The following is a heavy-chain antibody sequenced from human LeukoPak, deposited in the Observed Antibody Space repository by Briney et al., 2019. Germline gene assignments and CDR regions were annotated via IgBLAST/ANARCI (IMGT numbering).Heavy chain of an antibody. CDR1: GGSFSGYY. V-gene: IGHV4-34*01. CDR2: INHSGST. CDR3: ARGPVVVPAARAWEFDY. J-gene: IGHJ4*02. D-gene: IGHD2-2*01. Sequence: SETLSLTCAVYGGSFSGYYWSWIRQPPGKGLEWIGEINHSGSTNYNPSLKSRVTISVDTSKNQFSLKLSSVTAADTAVYYCARGPVVVPAARAWEFDYWGQGTLVTVSS.